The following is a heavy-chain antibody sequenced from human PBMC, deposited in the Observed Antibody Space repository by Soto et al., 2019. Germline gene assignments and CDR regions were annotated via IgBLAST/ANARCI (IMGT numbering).Heavy chain of an antibody. D-gene: IGHD6-19*01. Sequence: SETLSLTCTVSGGSISSYYWSWIRQPPGKGLEWIGYIYYSGSTNYNPSLKSRVTISVDTSKNQFSLKLSSVTAADTAVYYCARGAIPLTLAGAGHLIFDSWGQEPLVTVSS. CDR2: IYYSGST. CDR3: ARGAIPLTLAGAGHLIFDS. J-gene: IGHJ4*02. V-gene: IGHV4-59*01. CDR1: GGSISSYY.